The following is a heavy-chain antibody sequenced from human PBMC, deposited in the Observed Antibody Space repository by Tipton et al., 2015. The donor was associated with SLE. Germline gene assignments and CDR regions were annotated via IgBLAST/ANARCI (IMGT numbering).Heavy chain of an antibody. CDR2: ISSSGRDV. CDR3: ARTTENDY. CDR1: FSMYS. J-gene: IGHJ4*02. Sequence: FSMYSMNWVRQAPGKGLEWVPSISSSGRDVYYADSVEGRFTISRDNTKNSLYLQMNSLRVEDSAVYYCARTTENDYWGQGTQVIVSS. V-gene: IGHV3-21*01. D-gene: IGHD1-14*01.